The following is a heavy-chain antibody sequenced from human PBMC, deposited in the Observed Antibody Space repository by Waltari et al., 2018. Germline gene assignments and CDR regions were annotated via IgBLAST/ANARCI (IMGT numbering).Heavy chain of an antibody. J-gene: IGHJ4*02. CDR3: ATGSLIY. V-gene: IGHV1-69-2*01. CDR2: VEPEDGET. D-gene: IGHD2-21*01. CDR1: GYTFTDYY. Sequence: EVQLVQSGAEVKKPGATVKISCKASGYTFTDYYMHWVQQAPGKGLEWMGRVEPEDGETIYAVKFQGGVTITADTSTDTAYMELSSRRAEDTAVYYCATGSLIYWGQGTLVTVSS.